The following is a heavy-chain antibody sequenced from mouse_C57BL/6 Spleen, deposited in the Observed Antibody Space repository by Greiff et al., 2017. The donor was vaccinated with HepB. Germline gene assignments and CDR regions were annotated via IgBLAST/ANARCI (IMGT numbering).Heavy chain of an antibody. D-gene: IGHD2-4*01. CDR2: ISSGGSYT. J-gene: IGHJ2*01. V-gene: IGHV5-6*01. CDR3: ARLDYYDYDGYYFDY. Sequence: DVQLVESGGDLVKPGGSLKLSCAASGFTFSSYGMSWVRQTPDKRLEWVATISSGGSYTYYPDSVKGRFTISRDNAKNTLYLQMSSLKSEDTAMYYCARLDYYDYDGYYFDYWGQGTTLTVSS. CDR1: GFTFSSYG.